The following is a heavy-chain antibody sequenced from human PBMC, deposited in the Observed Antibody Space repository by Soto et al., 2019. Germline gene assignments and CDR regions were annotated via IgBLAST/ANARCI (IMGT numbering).Heavy chain of an antibody. D-gene: IGHD2-15*01. V-gene: IGHV3-66*01. CDR2: IYSGGAT. CDR3: ATAKLLLPWLFDY. CDR1: GFTVSSNY. J-gene: IGHJ4*02. Sequence: EVQLVESGGGLVQPGGSLRLSCAASGFTVSSNYMSWVRQAPGKGLEWVSVIYSGGATNYADSVKGRFTISRDDSKNTLFLQINSLRAEDTAVYYCATAKLLLPWLFDYWGQGTLVTVSS.